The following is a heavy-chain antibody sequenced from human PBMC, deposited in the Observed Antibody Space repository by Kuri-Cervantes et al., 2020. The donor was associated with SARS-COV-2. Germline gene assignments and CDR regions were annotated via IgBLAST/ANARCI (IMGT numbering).Heavy chain of an antibody. J-gene: IGHJ3*02. D-gene: IGHD2-2*01. CDR2: IYSDASTT. CDR3: ARGDCSSTSCYGPFAFDI. CDR1: GFTFSTYW. V-gene: IGHV3-74*01. Sequence: GGSLRLSCAASGFTFSTYWMHWVRQAPGKGLVWASRIYSDASTTTYADSVKGRFTISRDNAKNSLYLQMNSLRAEDTAVYYCARGDCSSTSCYGPFAFDIWGQGTMVTVSS.